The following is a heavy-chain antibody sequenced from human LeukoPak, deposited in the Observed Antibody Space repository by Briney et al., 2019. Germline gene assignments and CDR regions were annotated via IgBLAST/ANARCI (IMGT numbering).Heavy chain of an antibody. CDR3: ARPSGSVTIFGVVDYFDY. CDR2: IAYDGSNE. J-gene: IGHJ4*02. CDR1: GVNFTNYG. D-gene: IGHD3-3*01. V-gene: IGHV3-30*04. Sequence: GGSLRLSCVVSGVNFTNYGMNWGRQAPGKGLDWVASIAYDGSNENYAASVKGRFTISRDNSKNTLYLQLSSLPAEDTAVYYCARPSGSVTIFGVVDYFDYWGQGSLVTVSS.